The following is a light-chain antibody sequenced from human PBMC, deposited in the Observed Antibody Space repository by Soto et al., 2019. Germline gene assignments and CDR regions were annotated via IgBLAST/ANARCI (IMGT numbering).Light chain of an antibody. CDR2: EVS. J-gene: IGLJ1*01. CDR3: SSYAGSNYV. Sequence: QSVLTQPPSASGSPGQSVTISCTGTSSDVGGYNYVSWYQQHPGKAPKLMIYEVSKRPSGVPDRFSGSKSGNTASLTVSGLQAEDEADYYCSSYAGSNYVFGTGTQADRP. CDR1: SSDVGGYNY. V-gene: IGLV2-8*01.